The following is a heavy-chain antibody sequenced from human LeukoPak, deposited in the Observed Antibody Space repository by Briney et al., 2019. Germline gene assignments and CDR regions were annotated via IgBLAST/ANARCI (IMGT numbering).Heavy chain of an antibody. CDR2: INHSGST. D-gene: IGHD3-22*01. CDR1: GGSFSGYY. J-gene: IGHJ4*02. CDR3: ARGLRYYDSSGYPVLDY. V-gene: IGHV4-34*01. Sequence: SETLSLTCAVYGGSFSGYYWSWIRQPPGKGLEWIGEINHSGSTNYNPSLKSRVTISVDTSKDQFSLKLSSVTAADTAAYYCARGLRYYDSSGYPVLDYWGQGTLVTVSS.